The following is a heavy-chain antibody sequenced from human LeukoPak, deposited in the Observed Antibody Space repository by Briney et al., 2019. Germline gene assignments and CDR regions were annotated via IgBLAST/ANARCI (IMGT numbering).Heavy chain of an antibody. D-gene: IGHD3-10*01. CDR3: ARGRGGTMVREPPGY. V-gene: IGHV3-23*01. Sequence: GGSLRLSCAASGFTFSSYAMSWVRQAPGKGLEWVSAISGSGGSTYYADSVKGRFTISRDNSKNTLYLQMNSLRAEDTAVYYCARGRGGTMVREPPGYWGQGTLVTVSS. J-gene: IGHJ4*02. CDR1: GFTFSSYA. CDR2: ISGSGGST.